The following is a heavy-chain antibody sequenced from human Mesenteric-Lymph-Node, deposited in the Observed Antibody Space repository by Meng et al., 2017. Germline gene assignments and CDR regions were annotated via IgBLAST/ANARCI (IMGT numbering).Heavy chain of an antibody. CDR2: ISTNNGHT. V-gene: IGHV1-18*01. J-gene: IGHJ3*02. CDR1: GYSFSNYD. Sequence: SVKVSCKASGYSFSNYDITWVRQAPGQGLEWMGWISTNNGHTNYAQKFQGRVTMTTDTSTSTAYVELRSLRSDDTAVYYCARDDETINAFNIWGQGTMVTVSS. D-gene: IGHD5-24*01. CDR3: ARDDETINAFNI.